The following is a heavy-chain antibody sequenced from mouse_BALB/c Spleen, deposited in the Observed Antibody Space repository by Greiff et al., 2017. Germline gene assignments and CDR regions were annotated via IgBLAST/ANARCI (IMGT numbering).Heavy chain of an antibody. CDR2: INPSTGYT. D-gene: IGHD1-1*01. V-gene: IGHV1-7*01. CDR3: ASSSYGSSYDYFDY. Sequence: VQLQQSGAELAKPGASVKMSCKASGYTFTSYWMHWVKQRPGQGLEWIGYINPSTGYTEYNQKFKDKATLTADKSSSTAYMQLSSLTSEDSAVYYCASSSYGSSYDYFDYWGQGTTLTVSS. CDR1: GYTFTSYW. J-gene: IGHJ2*01.